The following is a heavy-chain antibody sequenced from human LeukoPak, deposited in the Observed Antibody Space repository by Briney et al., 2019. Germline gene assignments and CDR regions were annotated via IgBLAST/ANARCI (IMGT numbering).Heavy chain of an antibody. D-gene: IGHD2-2*01. CDR3: ATWILSSTTRGYFFDH. Sequence: GGSLRLSCAASGFSFENYVMFWVRQAPGKGLEWVSSISSGSTYLYYAESMKGRFTISRDNARNSLYLQMNSLRAEDTALYYCATWILSSTTRGYFFDHWGQGTLVTVSS. CDR2: ISSGSTYL. V-gene: IGHV3-21*01. J-gene: IGHJ4*02. CDR1: GFSFENYV.